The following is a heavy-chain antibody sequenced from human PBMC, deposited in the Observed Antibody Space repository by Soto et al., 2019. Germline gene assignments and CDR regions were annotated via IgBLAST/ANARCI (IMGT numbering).Heavy chain of an antibody. D-gene: IGHD3-22*01. CDR3: ARPRYDSSIVGFDL. Sequence: SVKVSCKASGGTFSSYDISWVRQAPGQGLEWMGGIIPIFGSANYAQKFQGRVTITADESTSTAYMEMSSLRSEDTAVYYCARPRYDSSIVGFDLWGQGTLVTVSS. CDR1: GGTFSSYD. J-gene: IGHJ5*02. CDR2: IIPIFGSA. V-gene: IGHV1-69*13.